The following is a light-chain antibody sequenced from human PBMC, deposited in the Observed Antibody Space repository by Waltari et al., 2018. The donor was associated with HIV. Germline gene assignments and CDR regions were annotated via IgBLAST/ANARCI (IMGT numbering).Light chain of an antibody. J-gene: IGLJ2*01. V-gene: IGLV3-9*01. Sequence: SYELTQPLSVSVALRQTASITCGVYSLVSKNVFWYQQRPGQAPVLVIFRDTKRHAGNPDLFAGSNAGNAASLTIRRFQIDDEADYYCQVWDSDSYVVFGGETKLTVL. CDR2: RDT. CDR3: QVWDSDSYVV. CDR1: SLVSKN.